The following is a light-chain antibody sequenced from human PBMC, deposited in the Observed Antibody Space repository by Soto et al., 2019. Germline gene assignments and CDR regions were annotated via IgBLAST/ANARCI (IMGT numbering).Light chain of an antibody. Sequence: DIPMTQSPSSLSASVGDRVTITCRASQSISSYLNWYQQKPGKAPKLLIYAASSLQSGVPSRFSGSGSGTDFTLTISSLQPEDFATYYCQQSYSPSSTFGQGTKLEIK. CDR2: AAS. V-gene: IGKV1-39*01. CDR1: QSISSY. CDR3: QQSYSPSST. J-gene: IGKJ2*02.